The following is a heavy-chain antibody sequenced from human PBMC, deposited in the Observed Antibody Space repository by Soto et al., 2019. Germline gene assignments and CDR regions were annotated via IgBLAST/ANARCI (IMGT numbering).Heavy chain of an antibody. CDR2: IYTSGST. Sequence: SETLSLTCPVSGGSISNYYWSWVRQPAGKGLEWIGRIYTSGSTDYNPSLKSRVTISIDTSKNQFSLKVTSMTAADTAVYYCARERREEIHDGYDIDYWGQGTLVTVSS. V-gene: IGHV4-4*07. CDR3: ARERREEIHDGYDIDY. J-gene: IGHJ4*02. CDR1: GGSISNYY. D-gene: IGHD5-12*01.